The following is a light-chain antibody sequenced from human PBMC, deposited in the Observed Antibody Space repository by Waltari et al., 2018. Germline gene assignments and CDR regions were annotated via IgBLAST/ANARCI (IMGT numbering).Light chain of an antibody. J-gene: IGLJ3*02. CDR2: TND. Sequence: QSVLTQPPSVSGTPGQRVTISCSGSSSNIGPNPVNCYHHPPGMAPKPPSYTNDFRPSGVPDRFSGSKSGTSASLAISGLQSEDEADYYCAAWDDSLNAWVFGGGTKLTVL. CDR1: SSNIGPNP. CDR3: AAWDDSLNAWV. V-gene: IGLV1-44*01.